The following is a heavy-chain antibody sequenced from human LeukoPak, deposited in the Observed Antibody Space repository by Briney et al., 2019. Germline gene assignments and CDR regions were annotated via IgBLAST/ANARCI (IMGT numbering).Heavy chain of an antibody. D-gene: IGHD3-9*01. CDR3: ARAWFVAFDI. CDR2: IYSGGST. Sequence: GGSLRLSCAASGFTVSSNYMSWVRQAPGKGLEWVSVIYSGGSTYYADSVKGRFIISRDNSKNTLYLQMNSLRAEDTAVYYCARAWFVAFDIWGKGKMVTVSS. CDR1: GFTVSSNY. V-gene: IGHV3-66*01. J-gene: IGHJ3*02.